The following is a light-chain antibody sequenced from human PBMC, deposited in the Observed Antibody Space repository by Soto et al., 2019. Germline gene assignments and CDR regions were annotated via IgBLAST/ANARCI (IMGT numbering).Light chain of an antibody. V-gene: IGLV2-14*01. Sequence: QSALTQPASVSGSPGQSITISCTGTSSDVGGYNFVSRYQQHPGKAPKLMIYEVSNRPSGVSNRFSGSKSGNTASLTISGLQAEDEADYYCSSYARSNTLVFGTGTKLTVL. J-gene: IGLJ1*01. CDR3: SSYARSNTLV. CDR1: SSDVGGYNF. CDR2: EVS.